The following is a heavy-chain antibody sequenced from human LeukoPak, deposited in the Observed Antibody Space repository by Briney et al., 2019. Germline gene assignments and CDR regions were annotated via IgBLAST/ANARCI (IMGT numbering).Heavy chain of an antibody. D-gene: IGHD5-18*01. J-gene: IGHJ6*02. CDR1: GGTFSSYA. CDR2: IIPILGIA. CDR3: ATNTAMVRPSGMDV. V-gene: IGHV1-69*04. Sequence: ASVKVSCKASGGTFSSYAISWVRQAPGQGLEWMGRIIPILGIANYAQKFQGRVTITADKSTSTAYMELSSLRSEDTAVYYCATNTAMVRPSGMDVWGQGTTVTVSS.